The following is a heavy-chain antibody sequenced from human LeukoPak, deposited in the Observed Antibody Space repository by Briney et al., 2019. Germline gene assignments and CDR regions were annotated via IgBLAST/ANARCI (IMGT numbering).Heavy chain of an antibody. CDR3: VRHDGRGGATMGALDS. J-gene: IGHJ4*02. CDR1: AGSISSSSHH. CDR2: IYYGRTT. D-gene: IGHD5-24*01. V-gene: IGHV4-39*01. Sequence: PETLSLTCTVSAGSISSSSHHWGWIRQSPGKGLEWIVSIYYGRTTYYNPSLNSRVTISIVTSKNQFSLQLNSVTAADTAVYYCVRHDGRGGATMGALDSWGQGSLVTVSS.